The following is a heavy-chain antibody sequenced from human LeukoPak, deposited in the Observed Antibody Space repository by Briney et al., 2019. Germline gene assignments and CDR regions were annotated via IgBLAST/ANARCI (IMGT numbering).Heavy chain of an antibody. D-gene: IGHD3-10*01. J-gene: IGHJ4*02. CDR3: ANGDKKRITMVRGVMQPFDY. V-gene: IGHV3-23*01. Sequence: GGSLRLSCAASGFAFSSFAMGWVRQAPGKGLEWVSAIGGSGGSTYYADSVKGRFTISRDNSKNTLHLQMNSLRAEDTAVYYCANGDKKRITMVRGVMQPFDYWGQGTLVTVSS. CDR2: IGGSGGST. CDR1: GFAFSSFA.